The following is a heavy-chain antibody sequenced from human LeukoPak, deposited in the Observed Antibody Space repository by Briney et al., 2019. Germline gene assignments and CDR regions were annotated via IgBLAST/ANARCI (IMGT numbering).Heavy chain of an antibody. D-gene: IGHD3-3*01. V-gene: IGHV4-39*01. CDR2: IYYSGST. CDR1: GGSISSSSYY. Sequence: PSATLSLTCAVSGGSISSSSYYCGWIRQPPGKGLAWIGSIYYSGSTYYNPSLKSRVTISVDTSKNQFSLKLSSVTAADTAVYYCATTIFGVLDPWGQGTLVTVSS. J-gene: IGHJ5*02. CDR3: ATTIFGVLDP.